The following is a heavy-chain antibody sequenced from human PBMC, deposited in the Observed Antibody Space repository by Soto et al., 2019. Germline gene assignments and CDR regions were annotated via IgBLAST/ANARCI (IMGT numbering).Heavy chain of an antibody. V-gene: IGHV3-13*01. CDR2: IGTAGDT. Sequence: GGSLSLSCAASGFSFSSYSMNWVRQATGKGLEWVSAIGTAGDTYYPGSVKGRFTSSRENAKNSLYLQMNSLRAGDTAVYYCERGTFSLRYSGYPGPLLRGGTPTKWGQGTLVTVSS. CDR3: ERGTFSLRYSGYPGPLLRGGTPTK. CDR1: GFSFSSYS. J-gene: IGHJ4*02. D-gene: IGHD5-12*01.